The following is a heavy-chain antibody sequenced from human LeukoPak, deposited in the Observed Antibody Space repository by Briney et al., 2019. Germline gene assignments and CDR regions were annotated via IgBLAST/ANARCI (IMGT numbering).Heavy chain of an antibody. D-gene: IGHD6-19*01. CDR1: GFTFSSYA. J-gene: IGHJ4*02. CDR3: AKDIDSSGFDY. V-gene: IGHV3-30*04. Sequence: GGSLRLSYAASGFTFSSYAMHWVRQAPGKGLEWVAVISYDGSNKYYADSVKGRFTISRDNSKNTLYLQMNSLRAEDTAVYYCAKDIDSSGFDYWGQGTLVTVSS. CDR2: ISYDGSNK.